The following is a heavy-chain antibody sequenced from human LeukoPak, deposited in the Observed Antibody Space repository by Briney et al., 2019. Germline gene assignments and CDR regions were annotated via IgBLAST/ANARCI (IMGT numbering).Heavy chain of an antibody. CDR2: ISGSDGRT. V-gene: IGHV3-23*01. CDR1: RFIFSDYA. J-gene: IGHJ4*02. D-gene: IGHD3-3*02. CDR3: ARDSISTLDY. Sequence: GGSLRLSCAASRFIFSDYAMSWVRQAPGKGLEWVSTISGSDGRTYYADSVKGRFSISRDNSKNTLYLQMNSLRAEDTAVYYCARDSISTLDYWGQGTLVTVSS.